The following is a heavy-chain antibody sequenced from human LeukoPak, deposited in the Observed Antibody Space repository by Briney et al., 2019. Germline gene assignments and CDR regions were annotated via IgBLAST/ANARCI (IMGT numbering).Heavy chain of an antibody. J-gene: IGHJ4*02. CDR3: AREALAVAGS. CDR2: INHSGST. V-gene: IGHV4-34*01. D-gene: IGHD6-19*01. Sequence: SETLSLTCAVYGGSFSGYYWSWIRQPPGKGLEWIGEINHSGSTNYNPSLKSRVTISVDTSKNQFSLKLSSVTAADTAVYYCAREALAVAGSWGQGTLVTVSS. CDR1: GGSFSGYY.